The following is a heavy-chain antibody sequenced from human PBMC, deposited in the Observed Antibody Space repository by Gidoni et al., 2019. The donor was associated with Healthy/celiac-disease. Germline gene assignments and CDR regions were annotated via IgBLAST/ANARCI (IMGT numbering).Heavy chain of an antibody. Sequence: QLQLQESGPGLVKPSETLSLTCTVSGGSISSSSYYWGWIRQPPGKGLEWIGSIYYSGSTYYTPSLKSRVTISVDTSKNQFSLKLSSVTAADTAVYYCASWPDSSGWPPSSDYWGQGTLVTVSS. CDR2: IYYSGST. CDR3: ASWPDSSGWPPSSDY. J-gene: IGHJ4*02. CDR1: GGSISSSSYY. V-gene: IGHV4-39*07. D-gene: IGHD6-19*01.